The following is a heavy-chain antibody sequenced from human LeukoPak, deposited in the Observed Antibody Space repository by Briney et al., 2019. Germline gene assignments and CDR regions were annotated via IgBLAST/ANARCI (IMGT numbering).Heavy chain of an antibody. CDR2: IYTSGST. CDR1: GGSISSGSYY. D-gene: IGHD6-13*01. V-gene: IGHV4-61*02. J-gene: IGHJ4*02. CDR3: AREPIAAAGPGSFDY. Sequence: SETLSLTCTVSGGSISSGSYYWSWIRQPAGKGLEWIGRIYTSGSTNYNPSLKSRVTISVDTSKNQFSLKLSSVTAADTAVYYCAREPIAAAGPGSFDYWGQGTLVTVSS.